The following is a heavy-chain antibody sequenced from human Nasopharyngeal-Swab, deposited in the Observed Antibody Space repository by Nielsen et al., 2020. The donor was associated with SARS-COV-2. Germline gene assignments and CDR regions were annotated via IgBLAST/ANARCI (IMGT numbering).Heavy chain of an antibody. CDR3: ATEYSSGCRHQKDAFDI. V-gene: IGHV1-24*01. CDR2: FDPEDGET. CDR1: GYTLTELS. J-gene: IGHJ3*02. D-gene: IGHD6-19*01. Sequence: ASVKVSCKVSGYTLTELSMHWVRQAPGKGLEGMGGFDPEDGETIYAQKFQGRVTMTEETSTDTAYMDLRRLRSEDTAVYYCATEYSSGCRHQKDAFDIWGQGTMVTVSS.